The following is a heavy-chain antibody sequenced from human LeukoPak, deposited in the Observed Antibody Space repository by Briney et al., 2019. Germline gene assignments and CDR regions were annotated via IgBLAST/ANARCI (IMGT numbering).Heavy chain of an antibody. CDR2: IHYSGST. CDR1: GDSISGYS. CDR3: ARGQGSGSSWAFDY. J-gene: IGHJ4*02. V-gene: IGHV4-59*01. D-gene: IGHD1-26*01. Sequence: PSETLSLTCAVSGDSISGYSWSWIRHPPGMGREWIGYIHYSGSTTYNPSLKSRVTMSVDPSKHQFSLSLSSVTAADTAVYYCARGQGSGSSWAFDYWGQGTLVTVSS.